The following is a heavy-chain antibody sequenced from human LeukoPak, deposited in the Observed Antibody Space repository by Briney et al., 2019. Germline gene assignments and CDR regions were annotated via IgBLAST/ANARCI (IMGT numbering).Heavy chain of an antibody. CDR2: INQDGSGK. V-gene: IGHV3-7*01. CDR3: TRPARGGDFDS. D-gene: IGHD3-10*01. Sequence: GGSLRLSCAASGFTFTNYWMTWVRQAPGKGLEWVANINQDGSGKYYVDSVKGRCTISRDNAKNSLSLQMNSLRVEDTAVYYCTRPARGGDFDSWGQGTLVTVSS. CDR1: GFTFTNYW. J-gene: IGHJ4*02.